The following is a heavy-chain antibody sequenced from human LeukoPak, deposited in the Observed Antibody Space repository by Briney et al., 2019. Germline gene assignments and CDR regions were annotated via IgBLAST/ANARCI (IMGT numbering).Heavy chain of an antibody. CDR1: GFTFSNAW. Sequence: GGSLRLSCAASGFTFSNAWMSWVRQAPGKGLEWVSYISSSGSTIYYADSVKGRFTISRDNAKNSLYLQMNSLRAEDTAVYYCASSPPVPAASYYYYYMDVWGKGTTVTVSS. CDR3: ASSPPVPAASYYYYYMDV. J-gene: IGHJ6*03. D-gene: IGHD2-2*01. V-gene: IGHV3-11*04. CDR2: ISSSGSTI.